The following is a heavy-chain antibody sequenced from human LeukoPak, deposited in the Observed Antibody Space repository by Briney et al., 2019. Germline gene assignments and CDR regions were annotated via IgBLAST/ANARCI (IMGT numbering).Heavy chain of an antibody. V-gene: IGHV4-59*01. J-gene: IGHJ6*02. Sequence: PSETPSLTCTVSGGSFSNYFRGWIRQPPGRGLEWLGYIYYIGSTKYNPSLKSRVTLSIDTSKKQFSLKLSSVTAADTAVYYCARRMRVEDDYHYEGVDVWGQGTTVTVSS. CDR3: ARRMRVEDDYHYEGVDV. CDR2: IYYIGST. CDR1: GGSFSNYF. D-gene: IGHD3-16*01.